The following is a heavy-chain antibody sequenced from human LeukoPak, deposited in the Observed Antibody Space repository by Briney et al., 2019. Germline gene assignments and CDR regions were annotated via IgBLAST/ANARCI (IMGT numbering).Heavy chain of an antibody. J-gene: IGHJ6*03. D-gene: IGHD2-15*01. CDR2: ISAYNGNT. CDR3: ARDRYCSGGSCTRWYYYYMDV. Sequence: GASVKVSCKASGYTFTSYGISWVRQAPGQGLEWMGWISAYNGNTNYVQKLQGRVTMTTDTSTSTAYMELRSLRSDDTAVYYCARDRYCSGGSCTRWYYYYMDVWGQRDHGHRLL. CDR1: GYTFTSYG. V-gene: IGHV1-18*01.